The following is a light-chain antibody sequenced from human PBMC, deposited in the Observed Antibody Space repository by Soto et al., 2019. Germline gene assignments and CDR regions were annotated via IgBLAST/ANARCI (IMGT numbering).Light chain of an antibody. CDR1: QGITSW. CDR3: QQTTTFPLT. V-gene: IGKV1-12*01. Sequence: DIPMTQSPSSVSASVGDRVTITCRASQGITSWLAWYQQKPGKAPKLLIYRASNLQSGVPSRFSGSGSGTDFTRTISSLQPADFATYYCQQTTTFPLTFGGGTKVEIK. J-gene: IGKJ4*01. CDR2: RAS.